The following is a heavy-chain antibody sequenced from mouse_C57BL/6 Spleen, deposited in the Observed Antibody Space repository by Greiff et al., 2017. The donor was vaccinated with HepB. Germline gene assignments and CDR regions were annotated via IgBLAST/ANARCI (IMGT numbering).Heavy chain of an antibody. CDR1: GYTFTSYG. CDR2: IYPRSGNT. CDR3: ARFLRSFDY. J-gene: IGHJ2*01. D-gene: IGHD1-1*01. Sequence: VKLQESGAELARPGASVKLSCKASGYTFTSYGISWVKQRTGQGLEWIGEIYPRSGNTYYNEKFKGKATLTADKSSSTAYMELRSLTSEDSAVYFCARFLRSFDYWGQGTTLTVSS. V-gene: IGHV1-81*01.